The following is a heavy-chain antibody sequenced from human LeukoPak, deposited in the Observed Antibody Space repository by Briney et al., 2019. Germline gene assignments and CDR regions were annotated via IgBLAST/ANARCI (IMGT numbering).Heavy chain of an antibody. CDR2: ISSSGSST. J-gene: IGHJ4*02. V-gene: IGHV3-48*03. Sequence: GGSLRLSCAGSGFTFSDYEMNWVRQAPGKGLEWVSYISSSGSSTYYADSVKGRFTISRDNAKNSLYLQMNSLRAEDTAVYYCARDQEEMATIEGSLFDYWGQGTLVTVSS. CDR1: GFTFSDYE. CDR3: ARDQEEMATIEGSLFDY. D-gene: IGHD5-24*01.